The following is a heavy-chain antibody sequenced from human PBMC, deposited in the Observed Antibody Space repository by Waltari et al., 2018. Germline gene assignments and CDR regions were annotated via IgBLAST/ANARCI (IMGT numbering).Heavy chain of an antibody. CDR1: GYSISSGYY. J-gene: IGHJ4*02. V-gene: IGHV4-38-2*01. D-gene: IGHD6-13*01. CDR2: INHSGST. CDR3: ARGPIAAAGSYFDY. Sequence: QVQLQESGPGLVKPSETLSLTCAVSGYSISSGYYWSWIRQPPGKGLEWIGEINHSGSTNYNPSLKSRVTISVDTSKNQFSLKLSSVTAADTAVYYCARGPIAAAGSYFDYWGQGTLVTVSS.